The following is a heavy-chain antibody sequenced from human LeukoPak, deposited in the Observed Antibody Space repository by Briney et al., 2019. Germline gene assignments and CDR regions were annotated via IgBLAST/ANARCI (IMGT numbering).Heavy chain of an antibody. CDR1: GYTFTSYA. J-gene: IGHJ4*02. V-gene: IGHV1-3*01. CDR3: ARGYSSGWYFGSQKFDY. D-gene: IGHD6-19*01. CDR2: INAGNGNT. Sequence: GASVKVSCKASGYTFTSYAMHWVRQAPGQRLEWMGWINAGNGNTKYSQKFQGRVTITRDTSASTAYMELSSLRSEDTAVYYCARGYSSGWYFGSQKFDYWGQGTLVTVSS.